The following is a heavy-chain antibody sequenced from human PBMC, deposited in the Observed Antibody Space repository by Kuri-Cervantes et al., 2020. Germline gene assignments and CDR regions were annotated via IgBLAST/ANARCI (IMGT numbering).Heavy chain of an antibody. Sequence: SETLSLTCTVSGGSISSGGYYWSWIRQHPGKGLEWIGYIYYSGSTYYNPSLKSRVTISVDTSKNQFSLKLSSVTAADTAVYYCASWLDSYYYYGMDVWGQGTTVTVSS. CDR1: GGSISSGGYY. J-gene: IGHJ6*02. CDR3: ASWLDSYYYYGMDV. D-gene: IGHD6-19*01. V-gene: IGHV4-31*03. CDR2: IYYSGST.